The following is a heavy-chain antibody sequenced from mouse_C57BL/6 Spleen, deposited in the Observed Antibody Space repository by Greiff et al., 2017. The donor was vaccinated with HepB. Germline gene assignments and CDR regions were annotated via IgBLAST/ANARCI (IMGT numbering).Heavy chain of an antibody. CDR2: ISYDGSN. Sequence: EVKLQESGPGLVKPSQSLSLTCSVTGYSITSGYYWNWIRQFPGNKLEWMGYISYDGSNNYNPSLKNRISITRDTSKNQFFLKLNSVTTEDTATYYCASTQATRAMDYWGQGTSVTVSS. CDR3: ASTQATRAMDY. CDR1: GYSITSGYY. D-gene: IGHD3-2*02. V-gene: IGHV3-6*01. J-gene: IGHJ4*01.